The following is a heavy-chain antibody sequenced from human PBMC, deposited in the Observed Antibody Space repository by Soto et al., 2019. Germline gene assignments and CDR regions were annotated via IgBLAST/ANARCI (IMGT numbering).Heavy chain of an antibody. CDR2: IWYDGSNE. D-gene: IGHD6-19*01. V-gene: IGHV3-33*01. CDR3: ARAQYSSGTGSLQH. Sequence: QVQLVESGGGVVQPGRSLRLSCAASGFTFSSYGMHWVRQAPGKGLEWVALIWYDGSNEYYVDSVKGRLTISRDNSKNPLFLQMNGLRAEDTAMYYCARAQYSSGTGSLQHWGQGTLVTVSS. CDR1: GFTFSSYG. J-gene: IGHJ1*01.